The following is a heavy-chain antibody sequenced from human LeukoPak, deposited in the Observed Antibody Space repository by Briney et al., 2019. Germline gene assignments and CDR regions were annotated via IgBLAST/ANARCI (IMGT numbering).Heavy chain of an antibody. CDR1: GYTFTNHC. CDR2: ISGYSGNT. J-gene: IGHJ4*02. D-gene: IGHD4-17*01. CDR3: ARDISLGRHEYGEAFDN. V-gene: IGHV1-18*01. Sequence: ASVKVTCKTSGYTFTNHCISWVRQAPRQGLEWMGWISGYSGNTNYVQKFQGRVTMTTDTPTSTAYMEVRNLKSDDTAVYYCARDISLGRHEYGEAFDNWGQGTLVIVSS.